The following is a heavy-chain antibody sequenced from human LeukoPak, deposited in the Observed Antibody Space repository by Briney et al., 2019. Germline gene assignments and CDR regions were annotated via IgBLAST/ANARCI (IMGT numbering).Heavy chain of an antibody. J-gene: IGHJ4*02. V-gene: IGHV3-30*17. CDR3: ARDSVLGCSSTSCLDRFDY. Sequence: GGSLRLSCAASGFTFSSYAMHWVRQAPGKGLEWVAVISYDGSNKYYEDSVKGRFTISRDNSKNTLYLQMNSLRAEDTAVYYCARDSVLGCSSTSCLDRFDYWGQGTLVTVSS. CDR1: GFTFSSYA. D-gene: IGHD2-2*01. CDR2: ISYDGSNK.